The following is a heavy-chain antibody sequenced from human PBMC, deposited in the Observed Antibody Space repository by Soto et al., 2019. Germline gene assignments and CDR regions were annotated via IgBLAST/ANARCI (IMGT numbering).Heavy chain of an antibody. CDR1: RYIFTNYG. J-gene: IGHJ6*02. CDR3: AGALTGDGMVV. D-gene: IGHD3-10*01. V-gene: IGHV1-18*01. CDR2: ITTYNGNT. Sequence: QVQLVQSGVEVREPGASVKVSCKAVRYIFTNYGVSWVRQAPGQGLEWMGWITTYNGNTEYAQKFQGRVTKTTDAPTSTAYTELGSLRSDDTAISSCAGALTGDGMVVWGQGTTVTVSS.